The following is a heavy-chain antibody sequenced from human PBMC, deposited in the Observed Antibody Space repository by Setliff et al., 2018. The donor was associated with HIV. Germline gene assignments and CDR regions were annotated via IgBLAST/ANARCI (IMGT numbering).Heavy chain of an antibody. Sequence: GASVKVSCKPSGYTFTNYDINWVRQAAGQGLEWMGWMNPDSRNTGYAQRFEGSVTMTWDTSISTAYMELSSLRSEDTAVYYCVRGGQYYRSTYYYYYMDVWGKGTTVTVS. J-gene: IGHJ6*03. CDR3: VRGGQYYRSTYYYYYMDV. CDR2: MNPDSRNT. V-gene: IGHV1-8*02. CDR1: GYTFTNYD. D-gene: IGHD3-16*02.